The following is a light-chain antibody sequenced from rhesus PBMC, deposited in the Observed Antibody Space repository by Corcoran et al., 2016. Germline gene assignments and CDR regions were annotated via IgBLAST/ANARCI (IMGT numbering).Light chain of an antibody. J-gene: IGKJ4*01. CDR1: QIVSNN. Sequence: EIVMTQSPATLSLSPGERATLSCRASQIVSNNLACYQQRPGQAPRLLIYGSSFRATGIPDRFSVSGSGTDFTLTISSLEGEDFAFYFCQQYSNWPLTFGGGTKVEIK. V-gene: IGKV3-42*03. CDR3: QQYSNWPLT. CDR2: GSS.